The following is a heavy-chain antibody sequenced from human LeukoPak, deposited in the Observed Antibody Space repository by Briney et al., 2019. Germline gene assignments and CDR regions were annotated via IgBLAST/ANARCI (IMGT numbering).Heavy chain of an antibody. J-gene: IGHJ4*02. CDR3: ARDQWLVGVDY. Sequence: GASVKVSCKASGGTFSSYAISWVRQAPGQGLEWMGWISADNSNTHYAQKLQARVTMTTDTSTSTAYMELRSLRSDDTAVYYCARDQWLVGVDYWGQGTLVTVSS. CDR1: GGTFSSYA. V-gene: IGHV1-18*01. CDR2: ISADNSNT. D-gene: IGHD6-19*01.